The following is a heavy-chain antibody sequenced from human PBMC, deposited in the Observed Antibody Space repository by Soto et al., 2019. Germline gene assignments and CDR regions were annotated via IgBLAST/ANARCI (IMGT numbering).Heavy chain of an antibody. V-gene: IGHV4-4*02. CDR1: GGSISSRNW. J-gene: IGHJ4*02. D-gene: IGHD4-17*01. CDR2: IYHSGST. CDR3: ARVGAPLTGDGDYAIDY. Sequence: QVQLQESGPGLVKPSGTLSLTCAVSGGSISSRNWWSWVRQPPGKGLEWIGEIYHSGSTNYTPSLRSRVTISVDESTNQFSRKLSSVTAADTAGYYCARVGAPLTGDGDYAIDYWGQGTLVTVSS.